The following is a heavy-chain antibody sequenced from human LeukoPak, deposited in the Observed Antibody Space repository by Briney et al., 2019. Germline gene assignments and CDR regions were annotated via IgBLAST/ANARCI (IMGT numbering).Heavy chain of an antibody. CDR1: GFSFSSYA. V-gene: IGHV3-23*01. J-gene: IGHJ6*02. D-gene: IGHD3-9*01. CDR3: AKGGRLRYFDDRIGYYGMDV. CDR2: IGGRGGST. Sequence: PGGSLRLSCAGSGFSFSSYAISWFGQAAGMGLEWVSGIGGRGGSTYYADSVKGRFTISRDNSKNTLYVQMNSLRAEDTAIYYCAKGGRLRYFDDRIGYYGMDVWGQGTTVTVSS.